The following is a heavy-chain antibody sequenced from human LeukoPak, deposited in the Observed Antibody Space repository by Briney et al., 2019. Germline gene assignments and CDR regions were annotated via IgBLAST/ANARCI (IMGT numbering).Heavy chain of an antibody. Sequence: AASVKVSCKASGGTFSSYAISWVRQAPGQGLEWMGGIIPIFGTANYAQKFQGSVTITADESTSTAYMELSSLRSEDTAVYYCARDGKNYYFDYWGQGTLVTVSS. J-gene: IGHJ4*02. V-gene: IGHV1-69*13. CDR3: ARDGKNYYFDY. D-gene: IGHD1-1*01. CDR2: IIPIFGTA. CDR1: GGTFSSYA.